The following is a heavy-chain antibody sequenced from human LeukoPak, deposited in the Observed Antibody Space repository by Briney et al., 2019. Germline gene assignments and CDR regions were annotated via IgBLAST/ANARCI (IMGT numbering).Heavy chain of an antibody. CDR2: IYRSGTT. J-gene: IGHJ4*02. V-gene: IGHV4-38-2*02. CDR3: VRVRYGAIGGGYDH. CDR1: GSSISSGDF. D-gene: IGHD6-25*01. Sequence: PSETLSLTCTVSGSSISSGDFWGWIRQPPGKGLEWIGTIYRSGTTYYNPSLRSRLSISLDTPKNQFSLRLSSVTATDTAIYYCVRVRYGAIGGGYDHWGQGTLVTVSS.